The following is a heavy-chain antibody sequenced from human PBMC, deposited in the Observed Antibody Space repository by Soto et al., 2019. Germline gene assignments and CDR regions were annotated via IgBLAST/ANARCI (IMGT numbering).Heavy chain of an antibody. CDR1: GGTFSSYA. V-gene: IGHV1-69*12. J-gene: IGHJ5*02. CDR3: ARDSTGTVKDHDYGVWIVGWFDP. D-gene: IGHD4-17*01. Sequence: QVQLVQSGAEVKKPGSSVKVSCKASGGTFSSYAISWVRQAPGQGLEWMGGIIPIFGTANYAQKFQGRVTITADESTRTAYMELSSLGSEDTAVYYCARDSTGTVKDHDYGVWIVGWFDPWGQGTLVTVSS. CDR2: IIPIFGTA.